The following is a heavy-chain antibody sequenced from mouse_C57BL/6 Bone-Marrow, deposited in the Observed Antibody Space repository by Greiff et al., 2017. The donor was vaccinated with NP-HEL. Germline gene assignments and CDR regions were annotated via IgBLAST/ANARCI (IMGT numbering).Heavy chain of an antibody. D-gene: IGHD4-1*01. CDR3: AGGLGAMDY. CDR2: IWGVGST. V-gene: IGHV2-6*01. Sequence: VKLVESGPGLVAPSQSLSITCTVSGFSLTSYGVDWVRQSPGKGLEWLGVIWGVGSTNYNSALKSRLSISKDNSKSQVFLKMNSLQTDDTAMYYCAGGLGAMDYWGQGTSVTVSS. CDR1: GFSLTSYG. J-gene: IGHJ4*01.